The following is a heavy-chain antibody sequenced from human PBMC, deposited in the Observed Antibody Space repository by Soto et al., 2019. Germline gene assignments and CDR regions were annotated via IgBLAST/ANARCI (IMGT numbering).Heavy chain of an antibody. CDR1: GFTFSSYG. D-gene: IGHD2-8*01. Sequence: GSLRLSCAASGFTFSSYGMHWVRQAPGKGLEGVAVIWYDGSNKYYADSVKGRFTISRDNSKNTLYLQMNSLRAEDTAVYYCARDRDCTNGVCYENYYYYGMDVWGQGTTVTVSS. V-gene: IGHV3-33*01. CDR2: IWYDGSNK. CDR3: ARDRDCTNGVCYENYYYYGMDV. J-gene: IGHJ6*02.